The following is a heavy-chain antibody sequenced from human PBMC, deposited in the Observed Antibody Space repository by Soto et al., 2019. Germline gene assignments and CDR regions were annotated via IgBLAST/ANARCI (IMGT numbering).Heavy chain of an antibody. D-gene: IGHD2-15*01. CDR1: GGSISSYY. CDR3: ATLGRYCSGGSCAAYWFDP. J-gene: IGHJ5*02. CDR2: IYYSGST. Sequence: SSETLSLTCTVSGGSISSYYWSWIRQPPGKGLEWIGYIYYSGSTNYNPSLKSRVTISVDTSKNQFSLKLSSVTAADTAVYYCATLGRYCSGGSCAAYWFDPWGQGTLVTVSS. V-gene: IGHV4-59*01.